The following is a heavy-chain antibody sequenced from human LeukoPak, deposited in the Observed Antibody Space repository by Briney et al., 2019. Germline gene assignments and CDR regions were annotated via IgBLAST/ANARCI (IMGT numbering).Heavy chain of an antibody. V-gene: IGHV3-33*08. CDR3: AREGHDY. CDR1: GFTFSSYA. J-gene: IGHJ4*02. CDR2: IWYDGSNK. Sequence: GGSLRLSCAASGFTFSSYAMSWVRQAPGKGLEWVAVIWYDGSNKYYADSVKGRFTISRDNSKNTLYLQMNSLRAEDTAVYYCAREGHDYWGQGTLVTVSS.